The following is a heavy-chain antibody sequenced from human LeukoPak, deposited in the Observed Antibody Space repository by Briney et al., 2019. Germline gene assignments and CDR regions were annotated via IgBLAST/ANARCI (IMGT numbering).Heavy chain of an antibody. Sequence: ASVKVSCKASGYTFTSYYMHWVRQAPGQGLEWMGIINPSGGSASYAQKFQGRVTMTRDTSTSTVYMELSSLRSEDTAVYYCARVYGGNGSRFDPWGQGTLVTVSS. CDR2: INPSGGSA. J-gene: IGHJ5*02. CDR3: ARVYGGNGSRFDP. V-gene: IGHV1-46*01. D-gene: IGHD4-23*01. CDR1: GYTFTSYY.